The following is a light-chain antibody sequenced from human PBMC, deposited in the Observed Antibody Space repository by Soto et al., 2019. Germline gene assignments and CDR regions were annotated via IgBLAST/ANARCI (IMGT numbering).Light chain of an antibody. V-gene: IGKV3-15*01. Sequence: EIVMTQSPATLSVSPGDRATLYCRASQSVSSILAWYQQKPAQAPRLLIYGSSTRATDIPARFSGSGSGTEFNLTVSSLQSEDFAVYYCQQYKKWPLTFGGGTKVEIK. CDR3: QQYKKWPLT. CDR2: GSS. J-gene: IGKJ4*01. CDR1: QSVSSI.